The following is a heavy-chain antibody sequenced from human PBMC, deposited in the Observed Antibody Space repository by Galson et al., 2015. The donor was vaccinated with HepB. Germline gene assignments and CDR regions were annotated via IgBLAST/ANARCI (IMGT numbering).Heavy chain of an antibody. D-gene: IGHD3/OR15-3a*01. J-gene: IGHJ3*02. V-gene: IGHV4-39*01. CDR2: IYYSGST. CDR1: GGSISSSSYY. Sequence: SETLSLTCTVSGGSISSSSYYWGWIRQPPGKGLEWIGSIYYSGSTYYNPSLKSRVTISVDTSKNQFSLKLSSVTAADTAVYYCAIPSGGAGLDAFDIWGQGTMVTVSS. CDR3: AIPSGGAGLDAFDI.